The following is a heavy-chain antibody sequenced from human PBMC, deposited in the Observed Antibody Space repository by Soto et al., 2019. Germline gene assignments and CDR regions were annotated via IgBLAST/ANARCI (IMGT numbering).Heavy chain of an antibody. CDR1: GFTFSSYG. D-gene: IGHD3-16*01. V-gene: IGHV3-33*01. CDR3: ARDRGDGGLYYFDY. CDR2: IWYDGSNK. J-gene: IGHJ4*02. Sequence: QVQLVESGGGVVQPGRSLRLSCAASGFTFSSYGMHWVRQAPGKGLEWVAVIWYDGSNKYYADSVKGRFTISRDNSKNTLYLQMNSLRAEDTAVYYCARDRGDGGLYYFDYWGQGTLVTVSS.